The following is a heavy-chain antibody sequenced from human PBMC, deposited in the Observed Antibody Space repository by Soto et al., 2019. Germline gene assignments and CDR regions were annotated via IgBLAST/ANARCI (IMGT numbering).Heavy chain of an antibody. J-gene: IGHJ5*02. D-gene: IGHD2-2*01. CDR2: IYYTGKT. V-gene: IGHV4-30-4*01. Sequence: QVQLQESGPGLVKPSQTLSLTCSVSGDYIHVGGYYWTWIRQRPGKGLEWMGYIYYTGKTYYNPSLESRLTMSVDRSKNQSSLRLTSVTAADTAVYFCGRDLTSNANCIDPWGQGTLVTVSS. CDR3: GRDLTSNANCIDP. CDR1: GDYIHVGGYY.